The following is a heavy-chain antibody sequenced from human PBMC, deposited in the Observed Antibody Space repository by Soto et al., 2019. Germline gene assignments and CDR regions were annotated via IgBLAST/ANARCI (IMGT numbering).Heavy chain of an antibody. J-gene: IGHJ6*03. Sequence: GGSLRLSCAASGFTFSSYDMHWVRQATGKGLEWVSAIGTAGDTYYPGSVKGRFTISRENAKNSLYLQMNSLRAGDTAVYYCARGLYYGSGSSGGYYYYYYMDVWGKGTTVTVSS. CDR2: IGTAGDT. CDR3: ARGLYYGSGSSGGYYYYYYMDV. D-gene: IGHD3-10*01. CDR1: GFTFSSYD. V-gene: IGHV3-13*01.